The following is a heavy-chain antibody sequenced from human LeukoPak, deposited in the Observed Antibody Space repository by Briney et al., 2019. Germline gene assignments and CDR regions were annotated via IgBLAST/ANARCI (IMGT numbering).Heavy chain of an antibody. J-gene: IGHJ4*02. V-gene: IGHV1-46*01. CDR3: ARDPRPSYDSSGYYYPGDY. CDR2: INLSGGST. CDR1: GYTFSSYY. Sequence: ASVKVSCKASGYTFSSYYMHWVRQAPGQGLEWMAIINLSGGSTRYAQKFQGRVTMTRDTSTSTVYMELSSLRSEDTAVYYCARDPRPSYDSSGYYYPGDYWGQGTLVTVSS. D-gene: IGHD3-22*01.